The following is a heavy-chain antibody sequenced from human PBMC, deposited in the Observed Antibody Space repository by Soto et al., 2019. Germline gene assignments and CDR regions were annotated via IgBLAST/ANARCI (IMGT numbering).Heavy chain of an antibody. D-gene: IGHD6-6*01. CDR2: NYYSGIT. Sequence: TLSLTCAVSGGSISSGGYYWTWIRQHPGKGLEWIGYNYYSGITYYNPSLKSRVTISLDTSKNQFSLKLSSVTAADTAVYYCERVYSIAGLYYGMDVWGQGNTVTVS. CDR3: ERVYSIAGLYYGMDV. J-gene: IGHJ6*02. CDR1: GGSISSGGYY. V-gene: IGHV4-31*11.